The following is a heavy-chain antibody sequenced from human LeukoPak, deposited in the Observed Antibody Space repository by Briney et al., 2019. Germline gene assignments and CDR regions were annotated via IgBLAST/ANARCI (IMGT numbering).Heavy chain of an antibody. Sequence: ASVKLSCKVSGYTLTELSMHWVRQAPGKGLEWMGGFDPEDGETIYARKCEGRVTMTEDTSTDTAYMDLSSLRSEDTAVYYCATASRDWLWLVDAFDIWGQGTMVTVSS. CDR3: ATASRDWLWLVDAFDI. J-gene: IGHJ3*02. V-gene: IGHV1-24*01. D-gene: IGHD6-19*01. CDR1: GYTLTELS. CDR2: FDPEDGET.